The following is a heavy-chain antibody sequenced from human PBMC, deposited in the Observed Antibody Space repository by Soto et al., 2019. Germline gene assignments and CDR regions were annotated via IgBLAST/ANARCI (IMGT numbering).Heavy chain of an antibody. CDR3: ARYCSGGSCYAGFDP. CDR2: IYYTGST. CDR1: GGSISSGTYY. J-gene: IGHJ5*02. D-gene: IGHD2-15*01. Sequence: QVHLQESGPGLVKPSQTLSLICTVSGGSISSGTYYWSWFRQPPGKGLEWIAYIYYTGSTYYNPSRKSRVTVSVDTPKNHLSLNLNAVTASDTAVYYCARYCSGGSCYAGFDPWGQGNLVTVSS. V-gene: IGHV4-30-4*01.